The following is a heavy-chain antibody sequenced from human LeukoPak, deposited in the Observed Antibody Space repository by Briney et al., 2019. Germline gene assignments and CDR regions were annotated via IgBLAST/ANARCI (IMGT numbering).Heavy chain of an antibody. CDR3: AKDMKVDGVWDIDH. J-gene: IGHJ4*02. CDR1: GFTFRDYT. V-gene: IGHV3-23*01. Sequence: TGGSLRLSCAASGFTFRDYTMSWVRQAPGKGLEWVSGIYGSGDGQTFYAESVTGRFTISRDDSRNVVFLHMDSLRVEDTALYYCAKDMKVDGVWDIDHWGQGTVVTVSS. CDR2: IYGSGDGQT. D-gene: IGHD3-22*01.